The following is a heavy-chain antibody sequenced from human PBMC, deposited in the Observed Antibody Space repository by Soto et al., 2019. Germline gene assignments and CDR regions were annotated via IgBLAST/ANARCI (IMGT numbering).Heavy chain of an antibody. CDR1: GFTFSSYG. CDR2: ISYDGSNK. D-gene: IGHD3-3*01. J-gene: IGHJ4*02. V-gene: IGHV3-30*18. CDR3: AKGSYYDFWSGYEV. Sequence: GGSLRLSCAASGFTFSSYGMHWVRQAPGKGLEWVAVISYDGSNKYYADSVKGRFTISRDNSKNTLYLQMNSLRAEDTAVYYCAKGSYYDFWSGYEVWGQGTLVTVSS.